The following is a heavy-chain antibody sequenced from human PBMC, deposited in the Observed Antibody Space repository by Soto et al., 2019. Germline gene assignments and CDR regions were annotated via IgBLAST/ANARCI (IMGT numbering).Heavy chain of an antibody. CDR2: IYYSGST. D-gene: IGHD6-25*01. J-gene: IGHJ6*03. CDR3: ARGYSSAYRDSCYYMDV. V-gene: IGHV4-59*01. CDR1: GGSISSYN. Sequence: PSETLSLTFTVSGGSISSYNWSWIRQPPGEGLEWIGYIYYSGSTNYNPSLKSRVTISVDTSKNQFSLKLSSVTAADTAVYYCARGYSSAYRDSCYYMDVWGKGTTVTVSS.